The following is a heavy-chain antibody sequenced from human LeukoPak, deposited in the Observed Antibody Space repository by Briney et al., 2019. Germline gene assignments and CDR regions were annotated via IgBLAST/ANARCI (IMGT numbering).Heavy chain of an antibody. CDR2: INPSSGST. Sequence: ASVKVSCKASGSTFTRYYIHWVRQAPGRGLDWMGMINPSSGSTRFAQMFQDRVTMTRDTSTSAVYMELSSLTSEDTAMYYCARTYSSSWSYCDSWGQGTLVTVSS. CDR3: ARTYSSSWSYCDS. J-gene: IGHJ4*02. V-gene: IGHV1-46*01. D-gene: IGHD6-13*01. CDR1: GSTFTRYY.